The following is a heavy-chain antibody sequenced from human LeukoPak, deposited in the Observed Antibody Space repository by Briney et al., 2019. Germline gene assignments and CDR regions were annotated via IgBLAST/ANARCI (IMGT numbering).Heavy chain of an antibody. D-gene: IGHD2-15*01. CDR1: GFTFTSSA. CDR2: IVVGSGNT. V-gene: IGHV1-58*02. J-gene: IGHJ6*02. CDR3: TIAPYCSGGSCYGMDV. Sequence: GTSVKVSCKASGFTFTSSAMQWVRQARGQRLEWIGWIVVGSGNTNYAQKFQERVTITRDMSTSTAYMELSSLRSEDTAVYYCTIAPYCSGGSCYGMDVWDQGTTVSVS.